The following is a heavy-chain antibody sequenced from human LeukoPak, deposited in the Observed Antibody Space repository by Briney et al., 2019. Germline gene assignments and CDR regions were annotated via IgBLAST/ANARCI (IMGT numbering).Heavy chain of an antibody. D-gene: IGHD2-21*02. CDR3: ARGGHIVVVTGWFDP. Sequence: ASVKASCKASGYTFTGYYMHWVRQAPGQGLEWMGWINPNSGGTNYAQKFQGRVTMTRDTSISTAYMELSRLRSDDTAVYYCARGGHIVVVTGWFDPWGQGTLVTVSS. V-gene: IGHV1-2*02. CDR2: INPNSGGT. CDR1: GYTFTGYY. J-gene: IGHJ5*02.